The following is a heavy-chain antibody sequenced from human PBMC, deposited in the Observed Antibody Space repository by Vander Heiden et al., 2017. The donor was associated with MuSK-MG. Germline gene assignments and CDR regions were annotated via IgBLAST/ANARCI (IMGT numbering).Heavy chain of an antibody. Sequence: EVQLVESGGGLVQPGRSLRLSCAASGFTFDDYAMHWVRQAPGKGLEWVSGISWNSGSIGYADSVKGRFTISRDNAKNSLYLQMNSLRAEDTALYYCAKAQYGDCENDAFDIWGQGTMVTVSS. CDR2: ISWNSGSI. CDR1: GFTFDDYA. D-gene: IGHD4-17*01. CDR3: AKAQYGDCENDAFDI. J-gene: IGHJ3*02. V-gene: IGHV3-9*01.